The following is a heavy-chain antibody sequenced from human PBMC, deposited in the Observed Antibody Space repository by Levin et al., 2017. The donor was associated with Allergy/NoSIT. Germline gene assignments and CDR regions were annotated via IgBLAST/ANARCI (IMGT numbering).Heavy chain of an antibody. J-gene: IGHJ4*02. CDR2: IIPIFGTA. Sequence: KISCKASGGTFSSYAISWVRQAPGQGLEWMGGIIPIFGTANYAQKFQGRVTITADESTSTAYMELSSLRSEDTAVYYCASSIAAAGIWVWDYWGQGTLVTVSS. CDR3: ASSIAAAGIWVWDY. D-gene: IGHD6-13*01. V-gene: IGHV1-69*01. CDR1: GGTFSSYA.